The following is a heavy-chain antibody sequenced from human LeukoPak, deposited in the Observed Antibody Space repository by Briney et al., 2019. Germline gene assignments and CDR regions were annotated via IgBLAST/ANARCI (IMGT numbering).Heavy chain of an antibody. CDR1: GFTFSSSW. Sequence: GGSLRLSCAASGFTFSSSWMSWVRQAPGKGLEWVTNIKPDGSEKYYVDSVKGRFTISRDNSKNTLYLQMNSLRAEDTAVYYCAKVPAAATGGFDYWGQGTLVTVSS. D-gene: IGHD2-2*01. V-gene: IGHV3-7*01. CDR3: AKVPAAATGGFDY. J-gene: IGHJ4*02. CDR2: IKPDGSEK.